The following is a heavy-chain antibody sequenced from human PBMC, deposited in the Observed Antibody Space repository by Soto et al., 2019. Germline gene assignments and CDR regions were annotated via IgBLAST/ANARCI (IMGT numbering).Heavy chain of an antibody. CDR2: ISYDGSNK. CDR1: GFTFSSYA. J-gene: IGHJ6*02. V-gene: IGHV3-30-3*01. CDR3: ARDYGELSFYYYYYGMDV. D-gene: IGHD3-16*02. Sequence: QVQLVESGGGVVQPGRSLRLSCAASGFTFSSYAMHWVRQAPGKGLEWVAVISYDGSNKYYADSVKGRFTISRDNSKNTLDLQMNSLRAEDTAVYYCARDYGELSFYYYYYGMDVWGQGTTVTVSS.